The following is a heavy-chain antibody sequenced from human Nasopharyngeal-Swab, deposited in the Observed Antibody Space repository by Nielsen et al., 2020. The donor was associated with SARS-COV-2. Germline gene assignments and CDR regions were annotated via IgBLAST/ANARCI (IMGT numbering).Heavy chain of an antibody. Sequence: GESLKISCKGSGYIFTSNWIGWVRQMPGKGLEWMGIIYPGDSDTRYSPSFEGQVTMSVDRSISTAYLQWSSLKASDSAMYYCARVGWTGNYRGQLDSWGQGTLVTVSS. V-gene: IGHV5-51*01. D-gene: IGHD3/OR15-3a*01. J-gene: IGHJ4*02. CDR2: IYPGDSDT. CDR3: ARVGWTGNYRGQLDS. CDR1: GYIFTSNW.